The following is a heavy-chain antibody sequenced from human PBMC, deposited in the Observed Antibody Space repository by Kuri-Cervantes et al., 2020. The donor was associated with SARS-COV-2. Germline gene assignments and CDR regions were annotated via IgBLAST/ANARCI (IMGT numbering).Heavy chain of an antibody. CDR2: IYPGDPDT. V-gene: IGHV5-51*01. CDR3: ARAVVGATAYLDY. J-gene: IGHJ4*02. Sequence: GESLTLSCKGSGYSFTSYWIGWVRQMPGKGLEWMGIIYPGDPDTRYSPSFQGQVTISADKSISTAYLQWSSLKDSDTAMYYCARAVVGATAYLDYWGQGTMVTVSS. CDR1: GYSFTSYW. D-gene: IGHD1-26*01.